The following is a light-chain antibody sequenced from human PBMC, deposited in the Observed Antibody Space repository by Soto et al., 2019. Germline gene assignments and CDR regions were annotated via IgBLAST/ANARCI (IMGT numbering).Light chain of an antibody. CDR2: DVS. Sequence: QSALTQPASVSGSPGQSIAISCTGTRSDVGGYNYVSWYQQPPGKAPKLIIYDVSDRPPGVSTRFSGSKSGNTASLTISGLQADDEADYYCSSYTSQSTVVFGGGTKLT. CDR3: SSYTSQSTVV. CDR1: RSDVGGYNY. J-gene: IGLJ3*02. V-gene: IGLV2-14*01.